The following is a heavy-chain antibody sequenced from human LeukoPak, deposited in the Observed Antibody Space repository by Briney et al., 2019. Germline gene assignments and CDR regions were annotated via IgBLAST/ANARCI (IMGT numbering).Heavy chain of an antibody. Sequence: SETLSLTCAVYGGSFSGYYWSWIRQPPGKGLEWIREINHSGSTNYNPSLKSRVTISVDTSKNQFSLKLSSVTAADTAVYYCARGRGIAAITRVCYFDYWGQGTLVTVSS. CDR3: ARGRGIAAITRVCYFDY. D-gene: IGHD6-13*01. CDR2: INHSGST. J-gene: IGHJ4*02. CDR1: GGSFSGYY. V-gene: IGHV4-34*01.